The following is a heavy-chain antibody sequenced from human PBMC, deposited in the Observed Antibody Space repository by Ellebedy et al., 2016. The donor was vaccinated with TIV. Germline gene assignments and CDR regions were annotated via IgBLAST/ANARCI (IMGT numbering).Heavy chain of an antibody. D-gene: IGHD1-26*01. CDR2: IKQDGSEK. J-gene: IGHJ4*02. Sequence: GESLKISXAASGFTFSSYWMSWVRQAPGKGLEWVANIKQDGSEKYYVDSVKGRFTISRDNAKNSLYLQMNSLRAEDTAVYYCARDGGSYQIDYWGQGTLVTVSS. CDR1: GFTFSSYW. CDR3: ARDGGSYQIDY. V-gene: IGHV3-7*01.